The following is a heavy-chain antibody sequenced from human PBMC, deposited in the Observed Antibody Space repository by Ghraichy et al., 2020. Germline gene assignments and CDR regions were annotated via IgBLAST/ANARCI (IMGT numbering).Heavy chain of an antibody. CDR1: GSPFTGSF. J-gene: IGHJ5*02. CDR2: INPNSGGT. D-gene: IGHD6-6*01. Sequence: ASVKVSCKVSGSPFTGSFMHWLRQAPGQGVEWMGWINPNSGGTNYAQKFQGRVTMTRDTSISTAYMELSRLRSDDTAVYYCARGLYSSSSYWFDPWGQGTLVTVSS. CDR3: ARGLYSSSSYWFDP. V-gene: IGHV1-2*02.